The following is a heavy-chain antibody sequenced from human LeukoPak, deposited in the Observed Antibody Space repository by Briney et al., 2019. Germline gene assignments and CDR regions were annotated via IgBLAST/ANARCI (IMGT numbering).Heavy chain of an antibody. D-gene: IGHD5-18*01. CDR2: MNPNSGNT. Sequence: ASVKVSCTASGYTFTSYDINWVRQATGQGLEWMGWMNPNSGNTGYAQKFQGRVTMTRNTSISTAYMELSSLRSEDTAVYYCARGLRGSYGLVLYYWGQGTLVTVSS. V-gene: IGHV1-8*01. CDR3: ARGLRGSYGLVLYY. J-gene: IGHJ4*02. CDR1: GYTFTSYD.